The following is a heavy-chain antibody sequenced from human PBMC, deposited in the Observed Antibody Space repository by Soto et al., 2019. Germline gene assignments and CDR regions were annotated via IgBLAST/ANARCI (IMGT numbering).Heavy chain of an antibody. CDR1: GYTFTSYG. J-gene: IGHJ4*02. Sequence: ASVKVSCKTSGYTFTSYGIIWVRQAPGQGLEWMGWIRTSNAATNYAKNFQGRVTMTTDTSTSTAYMELRSLRSDDTAVYYCARGAYGEVSFDYWGQGTQVTVSS. CDR2: IRTSNAAT. CDR3: ARGAYGEVSFDY. D-gene: IGHD3-10*01. V-gene: IGHV1-18*01.